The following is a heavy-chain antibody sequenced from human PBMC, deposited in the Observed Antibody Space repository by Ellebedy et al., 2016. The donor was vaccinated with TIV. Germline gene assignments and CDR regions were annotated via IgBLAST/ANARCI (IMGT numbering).Heavy chain of an antibody. CDR2: IYHTGRT. Sequence: MPSETLSLTCTVSGASFSSYYWSWIRQHPGKGLEWIGYIYHTGRTYYNPSLKNLIDISVDTSKNQFSLQLRSVTAADTAVYYCARATTVITYFDHWGQGTLVTVSS. CDR1: GASFSSYY. CDR3: ARATTVITYFDH. V-gene: IGHV4-31*01. D-gene: IGHD4-23*01. J-gene: IGHJ4*02.